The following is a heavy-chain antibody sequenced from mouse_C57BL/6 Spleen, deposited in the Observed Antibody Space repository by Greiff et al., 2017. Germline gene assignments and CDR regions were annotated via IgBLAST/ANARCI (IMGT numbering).Heavy chain of an antibody. CDR3: ARGLLYQAGPVDY. CDR1: GYTFTDYT. J-gene: IGHJ2*01. V-gene: IGHV1-67*01. Sequence: QVQLQQSGPELVKPGASVKISCKASGYTFTDYTMHWVKQSHGKSLEWIGDISTNYGDASYNQKFKDKATMTVDKSSSTAYMELASLTSEDSAVYYCARGLLYQAGPVDYWGQGTTLTVSS. CDR2: ISTNYGDA. D-gene: IGHD2-1*01.